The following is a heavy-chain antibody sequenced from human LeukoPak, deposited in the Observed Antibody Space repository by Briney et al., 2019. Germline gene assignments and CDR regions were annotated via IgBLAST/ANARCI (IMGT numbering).Heavy chain of an antibody. CDR3: ARVSIAAAGRGSFDY. D-gene: IGHD6-13*01. CDR2: ISSGSGTI. J-gene: IGHJ4*02. CDR1: GFTFSSYS. V-gene: IGHV3-48*01. Sequence: GGSLRLSCAASGFTFSSYSMNWVRQAPGKGLEWVSYISSGSGTIYYADSVKGRFTISRDNAMNSLYLQMNSLRAEDTAVYYCARVSIAAAGRGSFDYWGQGTLVTVSS.